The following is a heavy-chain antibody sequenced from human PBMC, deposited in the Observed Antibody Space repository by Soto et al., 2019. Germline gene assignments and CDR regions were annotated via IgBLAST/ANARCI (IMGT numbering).Heavy chain of an antibody. CDR2: IIPIFGTA. V-gene: IGHV1-69*13. Sequence: GASVKVSCKASGGTFSSYASSWVRQAPGQGLEWMGGIIPIFGTANYAQKFQGRVTITADESTSTAYMELSSLRSEDTAVYYCARVTGYSSSWYFPDDYYCYYGMDVWGQGTTVTVSS. CDR1: GGTFSSYA. J-gene: IGHJ6*02. CDR3: ARVTGYSSSWYFPDDYYCYYGMDV. D-gene: IGHD6-13*01.